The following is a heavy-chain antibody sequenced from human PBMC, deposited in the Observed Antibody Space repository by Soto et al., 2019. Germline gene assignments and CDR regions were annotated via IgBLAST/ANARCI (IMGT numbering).Heavy chain of an antibody. J-gene: IGHJ4*02. CDR1: GFTFSSYT. CDR3: AKDKSRGSCCADY. D-gene: IGHD2-15*01. V-gene: IGHV3-23*01. CDR2: ISGSGGST. Sequence: GGSLRLSCAASGFTFSSYTISWVRQAPGKGREWVSAISGSGGSTYYADSVKGRFTISRDNSKNTLYLQMNSLRAEDTAVYYCAKDKSRGSCCADYWGQGTLVTVSS.